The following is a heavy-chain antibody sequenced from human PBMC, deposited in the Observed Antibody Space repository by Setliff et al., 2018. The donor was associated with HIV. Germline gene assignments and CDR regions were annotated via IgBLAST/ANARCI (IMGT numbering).Heavy chain of an antibody. CDR3: ARDPGYSSTWYSESFQH. D-gene: IGHD6-13*01. CDR1: GYTFTSYD. V-gene: IGHV1-2*02. CDR2: ITPNSGGT. J-gene: IGHJ1*01. Sequence: ASVKVSCKASGYTFTSYDISWVQQATGQGLEWMGWITPNSGGTNYAQKFQGRVTMTRDTSISTAYMELSRLRSDDTAVYYCARDPGYSSTWYSESFQHWGQGTVVTVSS.